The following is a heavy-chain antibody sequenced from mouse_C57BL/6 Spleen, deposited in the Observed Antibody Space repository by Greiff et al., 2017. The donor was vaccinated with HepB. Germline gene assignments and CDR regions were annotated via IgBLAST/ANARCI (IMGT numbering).Heavy chain of an antibody. CDR1: GYTFTDYY. Sequence: EVQLQHSGPELVKPGASVKISCKASGYTFTDYYMNWVKQSHGKSLEWIGDINPNNGGTSYNQKFKGKATLTVDKSSSTAYMELRSLTSEDSAVYYCARNFLITTVVPWYFDVWGTGTTVTVSS. CDR3: ARNFLITTVVPWYFDV. V-gene: IGHV1-26*01. J-gene: IGHJ1*03. D-gene: IGHD1-1*01. CDR2: INPNNGGT.